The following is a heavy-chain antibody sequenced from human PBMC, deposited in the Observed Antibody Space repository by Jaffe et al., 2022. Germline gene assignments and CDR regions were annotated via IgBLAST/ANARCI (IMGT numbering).Heavy chain of an antibody. Sequence: QVQLQESGPGLVKPSETLSLTCAVSGYSISSGYYWGWIRQPPGKGLEWIGSIYHSGSTYYNPSLKSRVTISVDTSKNQFSLKLSSVTAADTAVYYCARDILGYCSGGSCYLDYFDYWGQGTLVTVSS. J-gene: IGHJ4*02. D-gene: IGHD2-15*01. CDR2: IYHSGST. CDR1: GYSISSGYY. V-gene: IGHV4-38-2*02. CDR3: ARDILGYCSGGSCYLDYFDY.